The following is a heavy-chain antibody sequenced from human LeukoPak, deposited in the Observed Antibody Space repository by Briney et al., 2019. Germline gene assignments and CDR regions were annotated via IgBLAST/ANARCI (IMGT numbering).Heavy chain of an antibody. CDR1: GYTFTSYG. CDR2: ISAYNGNT. Sequence: ASVKVSCKASGYTFTSYGISWVRQAPGQGLEWMGWISAYNGNTNYAQKLQGRVTMTTDTSTSTAYMELRSLRSDDTAVYYCAGVAPNAYDSSGYGLDYWGQGTLVTVSS. V-gene: IGHV1-18*01. CDR3: AGVAPNAYDSSGYGLDY. D-gene: IGHD3-22*01. J-gene: IGHJ4*02.